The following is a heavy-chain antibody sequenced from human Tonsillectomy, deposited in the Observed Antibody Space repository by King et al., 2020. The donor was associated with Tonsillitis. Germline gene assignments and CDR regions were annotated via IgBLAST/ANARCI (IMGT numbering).Heavy chain of an antibody. CDR1: GFIFSSYA. V-gene: IGHV3-30*04. D-gene: IGHD6-19*01. J-gene: IGHJ4*02. Sequence: VQLVESGGGVVQPGRSLRLSCAASGFIFSSYAMHWVRQAPGKGLEWVAVISYDGRNKYYADSVKGRFTISRDNSKNTLYLQMNSLRAEDTAVYNCARPPIAVAGTEGYYVDYWGQGTLVTVSS. CDR2: ISYDGRNK. CDR3: ARPPIAVAGTEGYYVDY.